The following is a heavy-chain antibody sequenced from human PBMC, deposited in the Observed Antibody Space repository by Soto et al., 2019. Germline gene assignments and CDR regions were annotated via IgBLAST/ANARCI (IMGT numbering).Heavy chain of an antibody. CDR2: IYWDDDK. V-gene: IGHV2-5*02. D-gene: IGHD2-15*01. Sequence: QITLKESGPTLVKPTQTLTLTCTFSGFSLSTSGVGVGWIRQPPGKALEWLALIYWDDDKRYSPSLKSRLTIAKDTSKNQVVLTMTNMDPVDTATYYCAHRRDPIVAAPCDPWGQGTLVTVSS. CDR1: GFSLSTSGVG. CDR3: AHRRDPIVAAPCDP. J-gene: IGHJ5*02.